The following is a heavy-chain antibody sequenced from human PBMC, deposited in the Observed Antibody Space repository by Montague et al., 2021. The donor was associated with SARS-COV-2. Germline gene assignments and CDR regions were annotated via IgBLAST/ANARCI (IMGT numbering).Heavy chain of an antibody. CDR3: ARDRGDIYGGNSAWFDP. V-gene: IGHV4-61*03. J-gene: IGHJ5*02. CDR1: GASISTGSDY. Sequence: SETLSLTCTVSGASISTGSDYWTWIRQRPGRGLEWIGNFYYSEGXTYNPSLKSRVTISADTSKNLFSLTPKSVTASDTAVYYCARDRGDIYGGNSAWFDPWGQGTLVTVSS. D-gene: IGHD4-23*01. CDR2: FYYSEGX.